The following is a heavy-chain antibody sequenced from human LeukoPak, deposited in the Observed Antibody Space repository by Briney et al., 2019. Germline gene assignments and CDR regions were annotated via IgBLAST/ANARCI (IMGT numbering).Heavy chain of an antibody. V-gene: IGHV5-51*01. CDR2: IYPGDSDT. D-gene: IGHD6-13*01. J-gene: IGHJ4*02. CDR3: ASSYSSSWTFDY. Sequence: GESLKISCKGSGYSFTSYWIGRVRQLPGKGLEWMGIIYPGDSDTRYSPSFQGQVIISADKSISTAYLQWSSLKASDTAMYYCASSYSSSWTFDYWGQGTLVTVSS. CDR1: GYSFTSYW.